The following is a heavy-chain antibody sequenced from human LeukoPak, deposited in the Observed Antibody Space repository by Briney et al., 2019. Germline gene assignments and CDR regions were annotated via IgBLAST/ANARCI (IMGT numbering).Heavy chain of an antibody. CDR3: ARGNLVNDFWSGYTIGY. J-gene: IGHJ4*02. Sequence: PGGSLRLSCAASGFTFSSYAMHWVRQAPGKGLEWVAVISYDGSNKYYADSVKGRFTISRDNSKNTLYLQMNSLRAEDTAVYYCARGNLVNDFWSGYTIGYWGQGTLVTVSS. D-gene: IGHD3-3*01. V-gene: IGHV3-30-3*01. CDR1: GFTFSSYA. CDR2: ISYDGSNK.